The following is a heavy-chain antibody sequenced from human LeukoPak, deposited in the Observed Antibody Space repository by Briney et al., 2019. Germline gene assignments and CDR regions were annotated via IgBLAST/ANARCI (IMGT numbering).Heavy chain of an antibody. CDR2: INSDGSST. Sequence: GGSLRLSCAASGFIFSSYWMHWVRQAPWKGLVWVSRINSDGSSTSYADSVKGRFTISRDNAKNTLYLQMNSLRAEDTAVYYCARRVVVPAAPYYFDYWGQGTLVTVSS. CDR3: ARRVVVPAAPYYFDY. V-gene: IGHV3-74*01. D-gene: IGHD2-2*01. J-gene: IGHJ4*02. CDR1: GFIFSSYW.